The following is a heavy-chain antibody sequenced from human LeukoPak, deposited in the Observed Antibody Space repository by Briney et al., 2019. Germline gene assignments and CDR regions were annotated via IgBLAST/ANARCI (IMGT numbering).Heavy chain of an antibody. J-gene: IGHJ4*02. CDR3: AKDKIQLKTYYFDY. Sequence: GGSLRLSCAASGFTFSSYAMGWVRQAPGKGLEWVSAISGSGGSTYYADSVKGRFTISRDNSKNTLYLQMNSLRAEDTAVYYCAKDKIQLKTYYFDYWGQGTLVTVSS. CDR1: GFTFSSYA. D-gene: IGHD5-18*01. V-gene: IGHV3-23*01. CDR2: ISGSGGST.